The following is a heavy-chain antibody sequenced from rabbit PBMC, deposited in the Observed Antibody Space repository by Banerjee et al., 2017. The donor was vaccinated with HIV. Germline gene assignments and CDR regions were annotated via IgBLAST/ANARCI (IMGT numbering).Heavy chain of an antibody. D-gene: IGHD4-2*01. CDR1: GIDFSSYYR. V-gene: IGHV1S45*01. Sequence: QEQLEESGGGLVKPGGTLTLTCKASGIDFSSYYRMCWVRQAPGRGLELIACIYAGSSGDTYYATWAKGRFTISKTSSTTVTLQMTSLTAADTATYFCARDRADYAGYAGAYYFPLWGPGTLVTVS. J-gene: IGHJ4*01. CDR2: IYAGSSGDT. CDR3: ARDRADYAGYAGAYYFPL.